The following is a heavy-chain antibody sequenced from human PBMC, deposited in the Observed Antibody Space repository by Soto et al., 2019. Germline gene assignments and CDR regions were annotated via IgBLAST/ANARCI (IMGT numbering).Heavy chain of an antibody. V-gene: IGHV1-3*01. CDR1: GYTFTSYA. Sequence: ASVKVSCKASGYTFTSYAMHWLRQAPGQRLEWMGWINAGNGNTKYSQKFQGRVTITRDTSASTAYMELSSLRSDDTAVYYCARHDDSSAYYYYGMDVWGQGTTVTVSS. CDR2: INAGNGNT. CDR3: ARHDDSSAYYYYGMDV. J-gene: IGHJ6*02. D-gene: IGHD3-22*01.